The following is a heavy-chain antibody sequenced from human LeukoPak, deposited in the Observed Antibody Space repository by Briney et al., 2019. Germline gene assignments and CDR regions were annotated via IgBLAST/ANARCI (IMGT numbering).Heavy chain of an antibody. D-gene: IGHD3-10*01. Sequence: SETLSLTCTVSGASIRGRDYYWAWIRQTPGKGLEWTAAIYYTTTAYYNPSLKSRVTISVDTSKNQVSPKVSSVTAADTAVYYCVRDDAFVRGPIARNWFDPWGQGVLVTVSS. J-gene: IGHJ5*02. CDR2: IYYTTTA. CDR1: GASIRGRDYY. CDR3: VRDDAFVRGPIARNWFDP. V-gene: IGHV4-39*07.